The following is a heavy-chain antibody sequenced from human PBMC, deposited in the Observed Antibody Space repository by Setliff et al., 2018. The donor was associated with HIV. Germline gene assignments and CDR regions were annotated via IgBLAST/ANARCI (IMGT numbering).Heavy chain of an antibody. J-gene: IGHJ6*03. CDR1: GFTVSTCY. CDR3: ARDKAVNSWSGYYTPTYMDV. D-gene: IGHD3-3*01. Sequence: GGSLRLSCAASGFTVSTCYMSWVRQAPGKGLEWISTIYSGGDTYHADSVKGRVTLSRDNSKNTLYLQMNSLRAEDTAMYYCARDKAVNSWSGYYTPTYMDVWGKGTMVTVSS. CDR2: IYSGGDT. V-gene: IGHV3-66*02.